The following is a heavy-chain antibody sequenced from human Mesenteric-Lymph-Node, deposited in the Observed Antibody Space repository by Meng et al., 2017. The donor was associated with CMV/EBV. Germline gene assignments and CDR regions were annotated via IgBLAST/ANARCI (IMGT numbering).Heavy chain of an antibody. V-gene: IGHV4-34*01. CDR3: ARHQRWLKSEGGFNY. Sequence: VQLQQWGAGLLKPSGTLCLTCAVCGGSFGGYYWSWIRQPPGKGLEWIGEINHSGSTNYNPSLKSRVTISVDTSKNQFSLKLSSVTAADTAVYYCARHQRWLKSEGGFNYWGQGTLVTVSS. CDR1: GGSFGGYY. D-gene: IGHD4-23*01. J-gene: IGHJ4*02. CDR2: INHSGST.